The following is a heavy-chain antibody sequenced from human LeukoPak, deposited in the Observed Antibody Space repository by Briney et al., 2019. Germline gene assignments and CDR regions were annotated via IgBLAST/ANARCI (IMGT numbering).Heavy chain of an antibody. Sequence: SETLSLTCTVSGGSISGYYYNWIRQPPGKGLEWIGYIYYSGSTNYNPSLKSRVTISVDTSKNQFSLKLSSVTAADTAVYYCARSDPTYYYDSSGYYLDYWGQGTLVTVSS. CDR3: ARSDPTYYYDSSGYYLDY. CDR1: GGSISGYY. CDR2: IYYSGST. V-gene: IGHV4-59*01. D-gene: IGHD3-22*01. J-gene: IGHJ4*02.